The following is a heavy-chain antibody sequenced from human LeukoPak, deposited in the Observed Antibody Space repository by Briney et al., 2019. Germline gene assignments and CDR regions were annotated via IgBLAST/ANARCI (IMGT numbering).Heavy chain of an antibody. D-gene: IGHD2-2*01. V-gene: IGHV3-23*01. J-gene: IGHJ3*02. Sequence: PGGSLRLSCAASGFTFSSYAMSWVRQAPGKGLEWVSAISGSGGSTYYADSVKGRFTISRDNSKNTLYLQMNSLRAEDTAIYYCAKGPIPCSSTSCPRSAFDIWGQGTMVTVSS. CDR1: GFTFSSYA. CDR3: AKGPIPCSSTSCPRSAFDI. CDR2: ISGSGGST.